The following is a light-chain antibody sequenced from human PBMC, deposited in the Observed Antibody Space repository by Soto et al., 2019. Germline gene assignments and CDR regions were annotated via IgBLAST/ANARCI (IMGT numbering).Light chain of an antibody. CDR1: SSDVGAYDF. V-gene: IGLV2-14*03. Sequence: QSVLTQPASVSGSSGQSIAISCTGTSSDVGAYDFVSWYQQHPDKAPKLLIYEVSNRPSGVSDRFSGSKSVNTATLTISGLQAEDEADYCCSSHTTSNTRVFGTGTKVPVL. CDR3: SSHTTSNTRV. J-gene: IGLJ1*01. CDR2: EVS.